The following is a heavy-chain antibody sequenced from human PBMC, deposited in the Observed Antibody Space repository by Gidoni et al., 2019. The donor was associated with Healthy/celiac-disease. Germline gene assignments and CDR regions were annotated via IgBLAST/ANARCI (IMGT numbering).Heavy chain of an antibody. V-gene: IGHV1-2*02. J-gene: IGHJ5*02. Sequence: QVQLVQSGAEVKKPGASVKVSCKASGYTFTGYYMHWVRQAPGQGLEWMGWINPNSGGTNYAQKFQGRVTMTRDTSISTAYMELSRLRSDDTAVYYCARGDCSGGSCYWFDPWGQGTLVTVSS. D-gene: IGHD2-15*01. CDR3: ARGDCSGGSCYWFDP. CDR1: GYTFTGYY. CDR2: INPNSGGT.